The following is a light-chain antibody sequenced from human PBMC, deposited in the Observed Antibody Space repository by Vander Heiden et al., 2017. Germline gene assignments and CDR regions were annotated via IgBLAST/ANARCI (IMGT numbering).Light chain of an antibody. CDR3: AAWDDSINGQWV. J-gene: IGLJ2*01. V-gene: IGLV1-44*01. CDR2: SDN. Sequence: QPILPQRHSAPGSPGQRPAISCSGSSIGSYSVSWYQHLPGTAPPLLIYSDNHQPSAVLDRFSGSKSGTSAFLAISRVQSEDEDDEYCAAWDDSINGQWVFGGGTKLTVL. CDR1: SSIGSYS.